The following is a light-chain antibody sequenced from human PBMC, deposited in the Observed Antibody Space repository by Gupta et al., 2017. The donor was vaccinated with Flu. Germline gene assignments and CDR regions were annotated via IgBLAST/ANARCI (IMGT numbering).Light chain of an antibody. CDR1: QSVSSSY. J-gene: IGKJ1*01. CDR3: QQYGSSPRT. Sequence: DIVLTQSPGPLSLSPGERATLSCRASQSVSSSYLAWYQQKPGQAPRLLIYGASSSATGIPARFSGSGSGTDFTLTISRLEPEDFAVYYCQQYGSSPRTFGQGTKVEIK. CDR2: GAS. V-gene: IGKV3-20*01.